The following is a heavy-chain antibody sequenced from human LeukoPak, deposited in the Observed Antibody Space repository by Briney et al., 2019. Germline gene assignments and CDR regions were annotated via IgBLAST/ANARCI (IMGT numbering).Heavy chain of an antibody. D-gene: IGHD1-26*01. V-gene: IGHV1-2*02. J-gene: IGHJ4*02. CDR1: GYTFTAYY. Sequence: ASVKVSCKAPGYTFTAYYMHWVRQAPGQGLEWMGWINPNSGGTRYAQKFQGRVTLTRDTSISTAYMELSRLRSDDTAVYYCARDHMGDYWGQGTLVTVSS. CDR2: INPNSGGT. CDR3: ARDHMGDY.